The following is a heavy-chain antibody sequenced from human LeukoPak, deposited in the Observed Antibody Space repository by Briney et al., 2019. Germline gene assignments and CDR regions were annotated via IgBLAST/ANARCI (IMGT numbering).Heavy chain of an antibody. V-gene: IGHV3-30*18. J-gene: IGHJ4*02. CDR1: GFTFSSYG. CDR2: ISYDGSNK. Sequence: PGRSLRLSCAASGFTFSSYGMHWVRQAPGKGLEWVAVISYDGSNKYYADSVKGRFTISRDNSKNTLYLQMNSLRAEDTAVYYCAKPLAPRIAVFDYWGQGTLVTVSS. D-gene: IGHD6-19*01. CDR3: AKPLAPRIAVFDY.